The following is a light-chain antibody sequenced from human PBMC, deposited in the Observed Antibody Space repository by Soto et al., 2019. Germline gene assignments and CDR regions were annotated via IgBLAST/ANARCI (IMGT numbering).Light chain of an antibody. CDR1: QSIDNY. V-gene: IGKV1-39*01. CDR2: AAS. Sequence: DIQMTQSPSSLFASVGDRVTITCRASQSIDNYLNWYQQKPGTAPKLLIYAASSFQSGVPSRFSGSGSGTDFTLTISSLQPEDIASYYCQQSYSVPWTFGQGTKVEIK. J-gene: IGKJ1*01. CDR3: QQSYSVPWT.